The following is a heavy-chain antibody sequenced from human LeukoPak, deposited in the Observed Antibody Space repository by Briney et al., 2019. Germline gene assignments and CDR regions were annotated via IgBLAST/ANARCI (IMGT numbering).Heavy chain of an antibody. V-gene: IGHV3-33*06. Sequence: GGSLRLSCVASGFTFSSYGMHWVRQAPGKGLEWVAVIWYDGSNKYYADSVKGRFTISRDNSKNTLYLQMNSLRAEDTAVYYCAKGFWFGASGPDCMDVWGKGTTVIVSS. D-gene: IGHD3-10*01. CDR3: AKGFWFGASGPDCMDV. CDR1: GFTFSSYG. J-gene: IGHJ6*03. CDR2: IWYDGSNK.